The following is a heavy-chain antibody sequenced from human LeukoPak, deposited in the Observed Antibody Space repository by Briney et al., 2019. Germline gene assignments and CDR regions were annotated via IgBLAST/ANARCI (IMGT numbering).Heavy chain of an antibody. D-gene: IGHD2-21*02. CDR2: INHSGST. CDR3: ARGRMSVTPYYYYYYMDV. V-gene: IGHV4-34*01. CDR1: GGSFSGYY. J-gene: IGHJ6*03. Sequence: SETLSLTCAVYGGSFSGYYWSWIRQPPGKGLEWIGAINHSGSTNYNPSLKSRVTISVDTSKNQFSLKLSSVTAADTAVYYCARGRMSVTPYYYYYYMDVWGKGTTVTVSS.